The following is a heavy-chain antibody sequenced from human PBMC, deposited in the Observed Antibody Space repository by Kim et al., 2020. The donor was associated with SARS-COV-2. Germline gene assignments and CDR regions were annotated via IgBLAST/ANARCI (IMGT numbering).Heavy chain of an antibody. CDR1: GLTFSNYA. CDR3: AKDEVTMVRGVMPI. Sequence: GGSLRLSCAASGLTFSNYAMTWVRQVPGKGLEWVSAISGSGGSTYYEDSVKGRFTISRDNSKNTLYLQMNSLRAEDTAVYYCAKDEVTMVRGVMPIWGQGTLVTVSS. D-gene: IGHD3-10*01. J-gene: IGHJ4*02. V-gene: IGHV3-23*01. CDR2: ISGSGGST.